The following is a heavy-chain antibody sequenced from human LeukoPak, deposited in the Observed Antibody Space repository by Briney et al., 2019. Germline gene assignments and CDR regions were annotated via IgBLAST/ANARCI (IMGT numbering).Heavy chain of an antibody. CDR3: ARPMDFWSGYYAFDI. CDR1: GFTFSSYP. CDR2: ISYDGNKI. Sequence: AGGSLRLSCAASGFTFSSYPLHWVRQAPGKGLEWVTLISYDGNKIYYAGSVKGRFTISRDNSKNTLDPQMNSLRAEDTAVYYCARPMDFWSGYYAFDIWGQGTMVTVSS. D-gene: IGHD3-3*01. J-gene: IGHJ3*02. V-gene: IGHV3-30-3*01.